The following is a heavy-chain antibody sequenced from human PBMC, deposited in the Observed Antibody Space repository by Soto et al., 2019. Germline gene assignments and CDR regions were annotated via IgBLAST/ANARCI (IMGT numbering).Heavy chain of an antibody. CDR2: IYYNEFT. V-gene: IGHV4-30-4*01. CDR3: ARDHTVTTGAFDI. Sequence: QVHLQESGPGLVKPSQTLSLTCTVSGGSIANGEYYWSWFRQPPGKGLEWLAYIYYNEFTYYNPSLKSRLTISLDTSKDQFSLQVNSVTAADTAMYFCARDHTVTTGAFDIWGQGTMVTVSS. CDR1: GGSIANGEYY. D-gene: IGHD4-17*01. J-gene: IGHJ3*02.